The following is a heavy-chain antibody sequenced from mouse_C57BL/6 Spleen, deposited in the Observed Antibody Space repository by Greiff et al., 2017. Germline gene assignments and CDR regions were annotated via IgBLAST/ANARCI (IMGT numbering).Heavy chain of an antibody. V-gene: IGHV1-47*01. J-gene: IGHJ4*01. Sequence: QVQLQQSGAELVKPGASVKLSCKASGYTFTSYSMHWVKQNPGKSLEWIGNFHPYNGDTKYNEKFKGQATLTVDKSSSTVYLQLSRLTSDDSAVYYCARETTVVDYYYMDDWGQGTTVTVSS. CDR1: GYTFTSYS. CDR2: FHPYNGDT. CDR3: ARETTVVDYYYMDD. D-gene: IGHD1-1*01.